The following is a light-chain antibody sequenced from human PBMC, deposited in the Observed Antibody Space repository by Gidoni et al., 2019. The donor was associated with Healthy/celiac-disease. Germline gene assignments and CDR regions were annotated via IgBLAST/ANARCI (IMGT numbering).Light chain of an antibody. CDR2: WAS. Sequence: DIVMTQSPDSLAVSLGERATINCKSSQSVLYSSNNKNYLAWYQHKPGQPPKLLIYWASTRESGVPDRFSGSGSGKDFTLTISSLQAEDVAVYYCQQYYSTPPTFGGGTKVEIK. CDR3: QQYYSTPPT. CDR1: QSVLYSSNNKNY. V-gene: IGKV4-1*01. J-gene: IGKJ4*01.